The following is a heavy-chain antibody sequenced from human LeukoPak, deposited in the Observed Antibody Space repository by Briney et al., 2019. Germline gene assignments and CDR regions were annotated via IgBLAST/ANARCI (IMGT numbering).Heavy chain of an antibody. J-gene: IGHJ3*02. Sequence: KPSETLSLTCTVSGGSISSYYWSWIRHPPGKGLEWIGYIYYSGSTNYNPSLKSRVTISVDTSKNQFSLKLSSVTAADTAVYYCARENSSAVAFDIWGQGTMVTVSS. CDR1: GGSISSYY. V-gene: IGHV4-59*01. CDR2: IYYSGST. D-gene: IGHD6-19*01. CDR3: ARENSSAVAFDI.